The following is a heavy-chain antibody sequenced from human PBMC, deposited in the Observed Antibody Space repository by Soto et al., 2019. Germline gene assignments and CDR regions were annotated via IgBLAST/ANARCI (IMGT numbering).Heavy chain of an antibody. CDR2: TGYDGSKK. J-gene: IGHJ4*02. V-gene: IGHV3-30-3*01. D-gene: IGHD2-15*01. Sequence: QVQLVESGGGVVQPGRSLRLSCAASGFTFSSYSMHWVRQAPGKGLEWVAVTGYDGSKKYYADSVKGRFTISRDNSKNPLDLQMDSLRTEDTAVYYCARGEGYCSGGTCYRYFDYWGQGALVTVSS. CDR1: GFTFSSYS. CDR3: ARGEGYCSGGTCYRYFDY.